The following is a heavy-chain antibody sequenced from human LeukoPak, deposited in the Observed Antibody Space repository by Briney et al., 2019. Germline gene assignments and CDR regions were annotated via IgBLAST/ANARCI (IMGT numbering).Heavy chain of an antibody. CDR2: IRSKANSYAT. CDR3: TRQTLDYYYMDV. CDR1: GFTFSGSA. Sequence: GGSLRLSCAASGFTFSGSAMHWVRQASGEGLEWVGRIRSKANSYATAYAASVKGRFTISRDDSKNTAYQQMNSLKTEDTAVYYCTRQTLDYYYMDVWGKGTTVTVSS. V-gene: IGHV3-73*01. J-gene: IGHJ6*03.